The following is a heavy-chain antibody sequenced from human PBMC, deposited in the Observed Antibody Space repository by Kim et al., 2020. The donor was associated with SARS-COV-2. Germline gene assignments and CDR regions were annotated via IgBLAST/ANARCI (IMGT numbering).Heavy chain of an antibody. J-gene: IGHJ6*02. D-gene: IGHD4-17*01. CDR2: INPSGGST. CDR1: GYTFTSYY. Sequence: ASVKVSCKASGYTFTSYYMHWVRQAPGQGLEWMGIINPSGGSTSYAQKFQGRVTMTRDTPTSTVYMELSSLGSEDTAVYYCARAGDYGGNPTEEVYYYGMDVWGQGTTVTVSS. CDR3: ARAGDYGGNPTEEVYYYGMDV. V-gene: IGHV1-46*01.